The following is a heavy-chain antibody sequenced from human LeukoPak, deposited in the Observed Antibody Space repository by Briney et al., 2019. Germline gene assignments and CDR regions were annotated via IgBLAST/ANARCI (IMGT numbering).Heavy chain of an antibody. CDR1: GGSISSYY. CDR3: AATRGSGSYLLDY. D-gene: IGHD1-26*01. J-gene: IGHJ4*02. V-gene: IGHV4-59*01. CDR2: IYYSGST. Sequence: SETLSLTCIVSGGSISSYYWSWIRQPPGKGLEWIGYIYYSGSTNYNPSLKSRVTISVDTSKNQFSLKLSSVTAADTAVYYCAATRGSGSYLLDYWGQGTLVTVSS.